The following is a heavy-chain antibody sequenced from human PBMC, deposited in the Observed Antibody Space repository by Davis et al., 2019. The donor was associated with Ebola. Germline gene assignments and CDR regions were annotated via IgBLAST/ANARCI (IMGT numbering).Heavy chain of an antibody. CDR2: IKQDGSEK. J-gene: IGHJ4*02. CDR1: GFTFSSYA. V-gene: IGHV3-7*01. Sequence: GESLKISCVASGFTFSSYAMSWVRQAPGKGLEWVANIKQDGSEKYYVDSVKGRFTISRDNAKNSLYLQMNSLRAEDTAVYYCARSTSLMVRGVAFDYWGQGTLVTVSS. CDR3: ARSTSLMVRGVAFDY. D-gene: IGHD3-10*01.